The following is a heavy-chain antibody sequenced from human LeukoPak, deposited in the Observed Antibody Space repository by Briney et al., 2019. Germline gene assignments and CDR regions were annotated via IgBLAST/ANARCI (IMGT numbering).Heavy chain of an antibody. Sequence: GGSLRLSCAASGFPLSSYAMNWARQAPGKGLEWVSVISGSGGSTHYADSVKGRFTVSRDDSKNTLFLQMNNLRADDTAIYYCAKGEYGGNPDACDIWGQETMVTVSS. CDR1: GFPLSSYA. CDR2: ISGSGGST. V-gene: IGHV3-23*01. D-gene: IGHD4-23*01. CDR3: AKGEYGGNPDACDI. J-gene: IGHJ3*02.